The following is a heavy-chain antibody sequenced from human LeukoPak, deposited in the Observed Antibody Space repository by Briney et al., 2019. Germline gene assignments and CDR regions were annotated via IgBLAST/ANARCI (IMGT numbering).Heavy chain of an antibody. CDR2: ISYDGSNK. V-gene: IGHV3-30-3*01. CDR1: GFTFSSYA. J-gene: IGHJ6*02. Sequence: PGGSLRLSCAASGFTFSSYAMHWARQAPGKGLEWVAVISYDGSNKYHADSVKGRFTISRDNSENTLYLQMNSLRAEDTAVYYCARDYIAAAGKTYYYYGMDVWGQGTTVTVSS. D-gene: IGHD6-13*01. CDR3: ARDYIAAAGKTYYYYGMDV.